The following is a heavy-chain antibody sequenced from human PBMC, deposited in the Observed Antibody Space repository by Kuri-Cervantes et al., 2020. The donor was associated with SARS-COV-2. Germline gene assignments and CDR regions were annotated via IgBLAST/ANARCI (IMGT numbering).Heavy chain of an antibody. Sequence: GESLKISCAASGFTFSSYGMHWVRQAPGKGLEWVAVIWYDGSNKYYADSVRGRFTISRDNSKNTLYLQMNSLRAEDTAVYYCAKGEREYCSSTSCQPAEYYYYYYGMDVWGQGTTVTVSS. V-gene: IGHV3-33*06. J-gene: IGHJ6*02. CDR3: AKGEREYCSSTSCQPAEYYYYYYGMDV. CDR2: IWYDGSNK. CDR1: GFTFSSYG. D-gene: IGHD2-2*01.